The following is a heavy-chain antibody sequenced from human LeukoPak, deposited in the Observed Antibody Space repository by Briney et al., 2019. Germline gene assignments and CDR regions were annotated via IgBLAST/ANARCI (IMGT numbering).Heavy chain of an antibody. CDR1: GYSFNSYW. CDR3: ARHPSGDQTQNWAFDI. Sequence: GESLKISCKGSGYSFNSYWIGWVRQMPGKGLEWMGIIYPGDSDTRYSPSFQGQVTISADKSISTAYLQWSSLKASDTAMYYCARHPSGDQTQNWAFDIWGQGTMVTVSS. V-gene: IGHV5-51*01. CDR2: IYPGDSDT. D-gene: IGHD2-15*01. J-gene: IGHJ3*02.